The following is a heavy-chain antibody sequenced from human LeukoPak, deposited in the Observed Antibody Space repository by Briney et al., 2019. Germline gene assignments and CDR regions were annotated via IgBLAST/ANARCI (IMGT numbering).Heavy chain of an antibody. D-gene: IGHD6-19*01. V-gene: IGHV4-39*07. CDR1: GGSISSSTYY. CDR3: ARSSGAGPVDY. Sequence: SETLSLTCTVSGGSISSSTYYWGWIRQPPGKGLEWIGSIYYGGSTYYNPSLKSRVTMSVDTSKNQFSLKLSSVTAADTAVYYCARSSGAGPVDYWGQGTLVTVSS. J-gene: IGHJ4*02. CDR2: IYYGGST.